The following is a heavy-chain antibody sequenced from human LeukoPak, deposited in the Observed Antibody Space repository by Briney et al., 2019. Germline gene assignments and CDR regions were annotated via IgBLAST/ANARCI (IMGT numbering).Heavy chain of an antibody. D-gene: IGHD1-1*01. V-gene: IGHV1-24*01. CDR2: FDPEDGET. CDR1: GYTLTELS. J-gene: IGHJ4*02. Sequence: ASVKVSCKVSGYTLTELSMQWVRQAPGKVLEWMGGFDPEDGETIYAQKFQGRVTMTEDTSTDTAYMELSSLRSEDTAVYYCATDRTLWNPLAYWGQCTLVTVSS. CDR3: ATDRTLWNPLAY.